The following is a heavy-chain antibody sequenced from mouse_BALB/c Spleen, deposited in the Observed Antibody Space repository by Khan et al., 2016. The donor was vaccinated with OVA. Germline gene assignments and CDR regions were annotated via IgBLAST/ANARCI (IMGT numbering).Heavy chain of an antibody. CDR2: INPSNGGT. J-gene: IGHJ3*01. D-gene: IGHD1-1*02. V-gene: IGHV1S81*02. CDR1: GYTFTSYY. CDR3: TRSEYGTFGY. Sequence: QVQLKESGAELVKPGASVRLSCKASGYTFTSYYLYWVKQRPGQGLEWIGDINPSNGGTNFNEKFKTKATLTVDKSSSTAYMELSSLTSEDSAVYYCTRSEYGTFGYWGQGTLVTVSA.